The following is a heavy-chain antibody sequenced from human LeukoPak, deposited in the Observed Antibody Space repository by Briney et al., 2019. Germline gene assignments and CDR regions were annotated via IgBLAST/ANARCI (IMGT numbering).Heavy chain of an antibody. Sequence: PETLSLTCTLSSGSIRRYYWSGIRAPPGRGGECIGHIYYSASTNYTPSLKSRVTISVNTSKNPFSLKLSFVTAAHTAVYYCARMPFRGGAAAGGFDYWGQGTLVTVSS. D-gene: IGHD6-13*01. CDR3: ARMPFRGGAAAGGFDY. V-gene: IGHV4-59*01. CDR1: SGSIRRYY. J-gene: IGHJ4*02. CDR2: IYYSAST.